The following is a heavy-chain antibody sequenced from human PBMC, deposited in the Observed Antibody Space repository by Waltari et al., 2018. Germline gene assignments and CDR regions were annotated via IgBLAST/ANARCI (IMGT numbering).Heavy chain of an antibody. CDR1: GGSISSYY. CDR2: IYYRWST. V-gene: IGHV4-59*01. CDR3: ALGYSYGYYFDY. D-gene: IGHD5-18*01. J-gene: IGHJ4*02. Sequence: QVQLQESGPGLVKPSETLSLTCTVSGGSISSYYWSWIRQPPGKGLEWIGYIYYRWSTNYNPSLNSRVTISVDTSKNQFSLKLSSVTAADTAVYYCALGYSYGYYFDYWGQGTLVTVSS.